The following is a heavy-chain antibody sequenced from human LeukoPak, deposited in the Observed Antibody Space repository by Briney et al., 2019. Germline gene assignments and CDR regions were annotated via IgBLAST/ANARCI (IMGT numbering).Heavy chain of an antibody. CDR1: GGTFSSYA. Sequence: SVKVSCKASGGTFSSYAISWVRQAPGQGLEWMGGIIPIFGTANYAQKFQGRVTITADESTSTAYMGLSSLRSEDTAVYYCARDRYNSGSYFDYMDVWGKGTAVTVSS. D-gene: IGHD1-26*01. CDR3: ARDRYNSGSYFDYMDV. J-gene: IGHJ6*03. CDR2: IIPIFGTA. V-gene: IGHV1-69*01.